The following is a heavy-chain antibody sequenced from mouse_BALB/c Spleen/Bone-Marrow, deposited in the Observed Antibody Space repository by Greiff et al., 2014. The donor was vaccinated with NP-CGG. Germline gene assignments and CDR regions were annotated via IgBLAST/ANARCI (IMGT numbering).Heavy chain of an antibody. Sequence: VQLQQSGAELVKPGASVKLSCTASGFNFKDTYMHWVKQRPEQGLEWIGRIDPANGNTKYDPKFQGKATITADTSSNTAYLQLSIRTSEAAAFYYCASYYYGSSSFAYWGQGTLVTVSA. CDR2: IDPANGNT. J-gene: IGHJ3*01. V-gene: IGHV14-3*02. CDR1: GFNFKDTY. D-gene: IGHD1-1*01. CDR3: ASYYYGSSSFAY.